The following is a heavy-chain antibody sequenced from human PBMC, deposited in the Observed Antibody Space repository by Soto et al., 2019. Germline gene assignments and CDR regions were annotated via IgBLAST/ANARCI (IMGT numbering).Heavy chain of an antibody. CDR1: GFSFSRNA. J-gene: IGHJ6*02. V-gene: IGHV3-23*01. D-gene: IGHD2-15*01. CDR3: AKLGYCTGGTCYLDYYYGVDV. Sequence: QLLESGGGLVQPGGSLRLSCAASGFSFSRNAMSWVRQAPGKGLEWVSSISSGGNTYYADSVKGRFTTSRDNSKNTQSLQMTSLGAEDTAVYYCAKLGYCTGGTCYLDYYYGVDVWGQGTTVTVS. CDR2: ISSGGNT.